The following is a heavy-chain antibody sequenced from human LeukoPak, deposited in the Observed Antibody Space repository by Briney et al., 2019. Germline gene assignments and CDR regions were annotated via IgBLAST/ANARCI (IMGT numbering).Heavy chain of an antibody. Sequence: SVKVSCKASGGTFSSYAISLVRQAPGQGLEWMGGIIPIFGTANYAQKFQGRVTITTDESTSTAYMELSSLRSEDTAVYYCAVHPVDGYIPGGVFDYWGQGTLVTVSS. J-gene: IGHJ4*02. V-gene: IGHV1-69*05. D-gene: IGHD5-24*01. CDR2: IIPIFGTA. CDR3: AVHPVDGYIPGGVFDY. CDR1: GGTFSSYA.